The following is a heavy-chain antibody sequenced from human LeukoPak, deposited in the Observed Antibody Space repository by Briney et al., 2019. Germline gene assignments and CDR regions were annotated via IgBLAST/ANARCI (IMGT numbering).Heavy chain of an antibody. CDR2: IKSKTDGGTT. J-gene: IGHJ4*02. CDR1: GFTFSNAW. CDR3: VRGYYAGRGHHFEY. Sequence: GFLRLSCAASGFTFSNAWMSWVRQAPGKGLEWVGRIKSKTDGGTTDYAAPVKGRFTISRDDSKNTLYLQMNSLRAEDTAVYYCVRGYYAGRGHHFEYWGQGTLVTVSS. D-gene: IGHD3-22*01. V-gene: IGHV3-15*01.